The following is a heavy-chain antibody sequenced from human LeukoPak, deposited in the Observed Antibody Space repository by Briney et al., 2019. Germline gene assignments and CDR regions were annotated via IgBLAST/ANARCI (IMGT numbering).Heavy chain of an antibody. CDR1: GFTFSSYG. CDR2: IRYDGSNK. CDR3: AKEGSYPYYYYYYMDV. V-gene: IGHV3-30*02. Sequence: GGSLSLSCAASGFTFSSYGMHWVRQAPGKGLERVAFIRYDGSNKYYADSVKGRFTISRDNSKNTLYLQMNSLRAEDTAVYYCAKEGSYPYYYYYYMDVWGKGTTVTVSS. J-gene: IGHJ6*03. D-gene: IGHD1-26*01.